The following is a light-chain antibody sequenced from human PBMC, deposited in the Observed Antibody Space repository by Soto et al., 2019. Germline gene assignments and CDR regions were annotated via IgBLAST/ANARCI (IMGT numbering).Light chain of an antibody. CDR1: SSNIGSKT. Sequence: QSVLTQPPSASGTPGQRVTISCSGSSSNIGSKTVNWYQQVPGTVPKLLIYNSYQRPSGVPDRFSGSKSGTSASLAISGLQSEDESDDYCSAWDASLNGYVFGTGTKGTVL. CDR3: SAWDASLNGYV. V-gene: IGLV1-44*01. CDR2: NSY. J-gene: IGLJ1*01.